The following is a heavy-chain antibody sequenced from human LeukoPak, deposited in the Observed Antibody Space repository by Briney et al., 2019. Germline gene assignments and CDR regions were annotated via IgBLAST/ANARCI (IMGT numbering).Heavy chain of an antibody. CDR2: ISYDGSNK. J-gene: IGHJ4*02. D-gene: IGHD2-2*02. CDR1: GFTFSSYG. V-gene: IGHV3-30*18. Sequence: GRSLRLSCAASGFTFSSYGMHWVRQAPGKGLEWVAVISYDGSNKYYADSVKGRFTISRDNSKNTLYLQMNSLRAEDTAVYYCAKDPGRFVVVPAAIDYWGQGTLVTVTS. CDR3: AKDPGRFVVVPAAIDY.